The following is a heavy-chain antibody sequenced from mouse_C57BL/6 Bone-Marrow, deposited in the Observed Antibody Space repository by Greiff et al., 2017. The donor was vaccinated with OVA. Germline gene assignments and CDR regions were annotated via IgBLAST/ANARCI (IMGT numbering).Heavy chain of an antibody. Sequence: EVKLMESGGGLVQPGGSLKLSCAASGFTFSDYYMYWVRQTPEKRLEWVAYISNGGGSTYYPDTVKGRFTISRDNAKNTLYLQMSRLKSEDTAMYYCARLGPPYWGQGTLVTVSA. V-gene: IGHV5-12*01. CDR1: GFTFSDYY. J-gene: IGHJ3*01. CDR2: ISNGGGST. CDR3: ARLGPPY.